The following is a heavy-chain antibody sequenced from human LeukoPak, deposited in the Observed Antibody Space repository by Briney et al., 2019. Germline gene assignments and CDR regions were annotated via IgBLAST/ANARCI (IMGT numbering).Heavy chain of an antibody. CDR1: GFTFSSYS. CDR2: ITLSRTTI. J-gene: IGHJ4*02. V-gene: IGHV3-48*02. D-gene: IGHD6-13*01. CDR3: ARETPDSSSWTAFDF. Sequence: GGSLRLSCAASGFTFSSYSMNWVRQAPGKGLEWVSYITLSRTTIYYADSVKGRFTISRDNAKNSLSLQMNSLRDEDTAVYYCARETPDSSSWTAFDFWGQGTLVTVSS.